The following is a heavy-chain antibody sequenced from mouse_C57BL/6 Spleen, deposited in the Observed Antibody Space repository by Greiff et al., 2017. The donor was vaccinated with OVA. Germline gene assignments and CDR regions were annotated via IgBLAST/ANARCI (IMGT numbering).Heavy chain of an antibody. Sequence: VQLQQSGAELVRPGASVTLSCKASGYTFTDYEMHWVKQTPVHGLEWIGAIDPETGGTAYNQKFKGKAILTADKSSSTAYMELRSLTSEDSAVYYCTRRGIGPSWFAYWGQGTLVTVSA. CDR2: IDPETGGT. CDR1: GYTFTDYE. J-gene: IGHJ3*01. V-gene: IGHV1-15*01. CDR3: TRRGIGPSWFAY.